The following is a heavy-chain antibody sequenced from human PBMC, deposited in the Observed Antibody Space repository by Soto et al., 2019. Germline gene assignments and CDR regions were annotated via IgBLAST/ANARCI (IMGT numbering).Heavy chain of an antibody. V-gene: IGHV5-10-1*01. CDR1: GYSFTSYW. J-gene: IGHJ6*02. D-gene: IGHD6-6*01. CDR2: IDPSDSYT. CDR3: ARQLAARYYYYYGMDV. Sequence: RGESLKISCKGSGYSFTSYWISWVRQMPGKGLEWMGRIDPSDSYTNYSPSFQGHVTISADKSISTAYLQWSSLKASDTAMYYCARQLAARYYYYYGMDVWGQGTTVTVSS.